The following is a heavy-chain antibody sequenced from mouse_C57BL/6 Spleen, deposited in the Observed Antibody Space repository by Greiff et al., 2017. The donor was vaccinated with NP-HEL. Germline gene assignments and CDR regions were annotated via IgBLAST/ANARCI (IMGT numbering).Heavy chain of an antibody. D-gene: IGHD1-1*01. J-gene: IGHJ4*01. Sequence: QVQLQQPGAELVKPGASVKLSCKASGYTFTSYWMQWVKQRPGQGLEWIGEIDPSDSYTNYNQKFKGKATLTVDTSSSTAYMQLSSLTSEDSAVYYCARSGSSYYYAMDYWGQGTSVTVSS. CDR3: ARSGSSYYYAMDY. CDR2: IDPSDSYT. CDR1: GYTFTSYW. V-gene: IGHV1-50*01.